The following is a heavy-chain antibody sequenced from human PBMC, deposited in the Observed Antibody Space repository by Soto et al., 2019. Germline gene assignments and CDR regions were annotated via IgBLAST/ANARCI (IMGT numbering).Heavy chain of an antibody. CDR3: ARHVYYDVLKKNY. J-gene: IGHJ4*02. CDR2: IYPGNSDT. CDR1: GYNFANYW. Sequence: GESLKISCKGSGYNFANYWIGWVRQMPGKGLEWMGIIYPGNSDTRYSPSFQGQVTISADTSISTPYLEWSSLKASDTAIYYCARHVYYDVLKKNYWGQGTLVTVSS. V-gene: IGHV5-51*01. D-gene: IGHD3-9*01.